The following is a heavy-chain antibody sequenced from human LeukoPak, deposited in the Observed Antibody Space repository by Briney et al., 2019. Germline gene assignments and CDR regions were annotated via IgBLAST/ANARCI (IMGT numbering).Heavy chain of an antibody. Sequence: GGSLRLSCTASGFTFSSYSMNWVRQAPGKGLEWVSSISSTSSYIYSADSLKGRFTISRDNAKNSLYLQMNSLRAEDTALYHCARLPSSSSTGWFDPWGQGTLVTVSS. CDR2: ISSTSSYI. CDR1: GFTFSSYS. D-gene: IGHD6-6*01. J-gene: IGHJ5*02. V-gene: IGHV3-21*04. CDR3: ARLPSSSSTGWFDP.